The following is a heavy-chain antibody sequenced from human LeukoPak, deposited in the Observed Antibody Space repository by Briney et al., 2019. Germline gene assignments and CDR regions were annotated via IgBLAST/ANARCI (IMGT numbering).Heavy chain of an antibody. Sequence: PSETLSLTCTVSGGSISSYYWSWIRQPPGKGLEWIGEINHSGSTNYNPSLKSRVTISVDTSKNQFSLKLSSVTAADTAVYYCARRGATVTTLYYFDYWGQGTLVTVSS. D-gene: IGHD4-17*01. J-gene: IGHJ4*02. CDR2: INHSGST. CDR3: ARRGATVTTLYYFDY. V-gene: IGHV4-34*01. CDR1: GGSISSYY.